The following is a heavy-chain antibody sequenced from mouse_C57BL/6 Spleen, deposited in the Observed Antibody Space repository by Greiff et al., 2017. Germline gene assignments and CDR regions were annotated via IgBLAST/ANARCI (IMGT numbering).Heavy chain of an antibody. J-gene: IGHJ2*01. CDR2: ISDGGSYT. CDR3: ARLDAHFDY. CDR1: GFTFSSYA. Sequence: EVKLMESGGGLVKPGGSLKLSCAASGFTFSSYAMSWVRQTPEKRLEWVATISDGGSYTYYPDNVKGRFTISRDNAKNNLYLQMSHLKSEDTAMYYCARLDAHFDYWGQGTTLTVSS. V-gene: IGHV5-4*03.